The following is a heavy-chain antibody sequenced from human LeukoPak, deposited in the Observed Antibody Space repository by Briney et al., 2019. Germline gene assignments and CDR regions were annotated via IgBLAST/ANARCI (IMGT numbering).Heavy chain of an antibody. CDR3: ARDRPSNSYYDILTGSYYYYYMDV. D-gene: IGHD3-9*01. Sequence: GGSLRLSCEASGFTFNGHWMHWVRQAPGKGLEWVSGIGWNSGSIGYADSVKGRFTISRDNAKNSLYLQMNSLRAEDTAVYYCARDRPSNSYYDILTGSYYYYYMDVWGKGTTVTVSS. CDR1: GFTFNGHW. J-gene: IGHJ6*03. CDR2: IGWNSGSI. V-gene: IGHV3-9*01.